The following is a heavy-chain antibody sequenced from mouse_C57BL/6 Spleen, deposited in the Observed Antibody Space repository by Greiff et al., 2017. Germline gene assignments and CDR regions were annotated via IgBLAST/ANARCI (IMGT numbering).Heavy chain of an antibody. D-gene: IGHD1-1*01. CDR3: ARDYCSRSYFDV. CDR1: GYSINSGYD. CDR2: ISYSGST. Sequence: EVKLQESGPGMVKPSQSLSLTCTVTGYSINSGYDWHWIRHFPGNNLEWMGYISYSGSTNYNQSLKSRIHLTHHPSKNHFFLKLNSLTTEDTATYDCARDYCSRSYFDVWCTGTTLTVSS. V-gene: IGHV3-1*01. J-gene: IGHJ1*03.